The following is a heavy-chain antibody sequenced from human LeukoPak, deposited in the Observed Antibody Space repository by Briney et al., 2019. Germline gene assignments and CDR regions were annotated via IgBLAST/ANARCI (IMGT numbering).Heavy chain of an antibody. CDR3: ASRTGIFEQWLVPPSDYYYYMDV. J-gene: IGHJ6*03. Sequence: GASVKVSCKASAYSFTRYGVSWVRQAPGQGLEWMGWISGSTGNTKYVEKFQGRLTVTADKSTSTAYMGLSSLRSEDTAVYYCASRTGIFEQWLVPPSDYYYYMDVWGKGTTVTVSS. D-gene: IGHD6-19*01. CDR2: ISGSTGNT. V-gene: IGHV1-18*01. CDR1: AYSFTRYG.